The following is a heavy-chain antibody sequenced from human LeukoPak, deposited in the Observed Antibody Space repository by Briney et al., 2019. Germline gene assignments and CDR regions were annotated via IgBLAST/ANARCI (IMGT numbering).Heavy chain of an antibody. CDR1: GFTFSSYG. D-gene: IGHD3-10*01. V-gene: IGHV3-30*18. Sequence: PGGSLRLSCAASGFTFSSYGMHWVRQAPGKGLEWVAVISYDGSNKYYADSVKGRFTISRDNSKNTLYLQMNSLRAEDTAVYHCANLAYYGSATLEGYWGQGTLVTVSS. CDR2: ISYDGSNK. J-gene: IGHJ4*02. CDR3: ANLAYYGSATLEGY.